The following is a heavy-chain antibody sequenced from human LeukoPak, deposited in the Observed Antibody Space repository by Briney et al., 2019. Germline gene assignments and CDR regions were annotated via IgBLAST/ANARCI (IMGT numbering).Heavy chain of an antibody. CDR2: IGGSGSTT. CDR1: GFTFSSYA. V-gene: IGHV3-23*01. CDR3: AKVGSDTYYFDSSGPCDY. J-gene: IGHJ4*02. Sequence: GGSLRLSCAVSGFTFSSYAMSWVRQAPGKGLEWVSVIGGSGSTTFYADFVKGRFTISRDNSKNTLFLQMNSLRAEDTAVYYCAKVGSDTYYFDSSGPCDYWGQGTLVTVSS. D-gene: IGHD3-22*01.